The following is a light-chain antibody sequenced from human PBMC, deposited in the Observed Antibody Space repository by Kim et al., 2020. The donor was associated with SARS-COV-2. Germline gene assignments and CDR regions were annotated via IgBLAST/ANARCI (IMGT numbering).Light chain of an antibody. CDR2: DDS. CDR1: HIGSKS. J-gene: IGLJ2*01. Sequence: APGKTARITCGGNHIGSKSVHWYQQKPGQAPVLVVYDDSDRPSGIPERFSGSNSGNTATLTIIRVEAGDEADYYCQVWDSSSDLLVFGGGTQLSVL. V-gene: IGLV3-21*03. CDR3: QVWDSSSDLLV.